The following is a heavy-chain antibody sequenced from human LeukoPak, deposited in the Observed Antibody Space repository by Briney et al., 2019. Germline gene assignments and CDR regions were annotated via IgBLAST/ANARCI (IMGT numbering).Heavy chain of an antibody. J-gene: IGHJ4*02. CDR2: VYHSVSV. V-gene: IGHV4-38-2*02. CDR3: ARSATSGLYFDSDY. Sequence: PSETLSLTWTVSGYSISGAHSWGWTRQPPGKGLEWIGIVYHSVSVYYNPSLKSRVIISVDTSKNQFSLKLSSVTAADTAVYYCARSATSGLYFDSDYWGQGTLVTVSS. D-gene: IGHD3-16*01. CDR1: GYSISGAHS.